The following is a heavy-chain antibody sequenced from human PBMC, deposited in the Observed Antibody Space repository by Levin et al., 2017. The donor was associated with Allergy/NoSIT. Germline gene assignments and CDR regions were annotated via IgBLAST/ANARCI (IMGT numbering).Heavy chain of an antibody. CDR1: GFTFSSYA. J-gene: IGHJ4*02. V-gene: IGHV3-30*04. CDR3: ASNQAGYSSSWYEFDY. Sequence: GGSLRLSCAASGFTFSSYAMHWVRQAPGKGLEWVAVISYDGSNKYYADSVKGRFTISRDNSKNTLYLQMNSLRAEDTAVYYCASNQAGYSSSWYEFDYWGQGTLVTVSS. D-gene: IGHD6-13*01. CDR2: ISYDGSNK.